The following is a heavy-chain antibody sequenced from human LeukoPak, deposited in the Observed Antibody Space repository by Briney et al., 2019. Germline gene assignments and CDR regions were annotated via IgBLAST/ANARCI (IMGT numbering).Heavy chain of an antibody. CDR2: IDIHSMST. V-gene: IGHV3-23*05. CDR3: VTSLPGQWPFDK. D-gene: IGHD6-19*01. Sequence: GGSLRLACVASGFTFSSYSMNWVRQAPGRGLEYVSAIDIHSMSTHYADSVKGRFTISRDNSKNTLYLQINSLRAEDTAVYYCVTSLPGQWPFDKWGQGTLVTVSS. J-gene: IGHJ4*02. CDR1: GFTFSSYS.